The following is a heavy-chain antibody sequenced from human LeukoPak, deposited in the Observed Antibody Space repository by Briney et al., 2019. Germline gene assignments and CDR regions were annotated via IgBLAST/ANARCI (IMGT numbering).Heavy chain of an antibody. CDR2: IYYSGST. CDR1: GGSISSYY. CDR3: ARERVATLSLDY. D-gene: IGHD5-12*01. Sequence: SETLSHTCTVSGGSISSYYWSWIRQPPGKGLGWIGYIYYSGSTNYNPSLKSRVTISVDTSKNQFSLKLSSVTAADTAVYYCARERVATLSLDYWGQGTLVTVSS. V-gene: IGHV4-59*01. J-gene: IGHJ4*02.